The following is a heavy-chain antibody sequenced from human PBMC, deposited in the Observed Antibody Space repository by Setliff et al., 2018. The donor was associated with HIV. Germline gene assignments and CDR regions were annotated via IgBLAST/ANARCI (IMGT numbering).Heavy chain of an antibody. CDR2: IYYNGNA. CDR3: ATHASTVQDAMDV. CDR1: GGSMRSSGYS. D-gene: IGHD4-4*01. J-gene: IGHJ6*02. Sequence: PSETLSLTCAVSGGSMRSSGYSWTWIRQAPGKGLEWVGYIYYNGNAYYNPSLKSRLTISLDTSKNQFSLKLSSVTAADTAVYYCATHASTVQDAMDVWGQGTTVTVSS. V-gene: IGHV4-30-2*03.